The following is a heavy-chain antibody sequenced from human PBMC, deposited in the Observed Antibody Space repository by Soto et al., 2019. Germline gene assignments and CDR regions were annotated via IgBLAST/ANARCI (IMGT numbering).Heavy chain of an antibody. CDR3: ARAHCTNGVCYFLDGMDV. V-gene: IGHV4-59*01. Sequence: PSETLSLTCTVSGGSISSYYWSWIRQPPGKGLEWIGYIYYSGSTNYNPSLKSRVTISVDTSKNQFSLKLSSVTAADTAVYYCARAHCTNGVCYFLDGMDVWGQGTTVTVSS. CDR2: IYYSGST. J-gene: IGHJ6*02. D-gene: IGHD2-8*01. CDR1: GGSISSYY.